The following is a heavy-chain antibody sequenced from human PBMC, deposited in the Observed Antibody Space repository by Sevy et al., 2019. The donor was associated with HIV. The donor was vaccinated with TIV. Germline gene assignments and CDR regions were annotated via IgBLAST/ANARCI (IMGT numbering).Heavy chain of an antibody. CDR2: INHSGST. CDR3: ARWRGTRITMIVVVVTGYFDY. V-gene: IGHV4-34*01. Sequence: SETLSLTCAVYGGSFSDYSWSWIRQPPGKGLEWIGEINHSGSTNYNPSLKSRVTISVDTSKNQFSLKLRSVTAADTAVYYCARWRGTRITMIVVVVTGYFDYWGQGTLVTVSS. D-gene: IGHD3-22*01. CDR1: GGSFSDYS. J-gene: IGHJ4*02.